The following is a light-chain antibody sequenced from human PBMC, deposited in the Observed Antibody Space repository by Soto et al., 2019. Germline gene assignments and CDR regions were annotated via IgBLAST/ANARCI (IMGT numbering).Light chain of an antibody. V-gene: IGLV2-14*01. CDR3: FSYTSSGTYV. J-gene: IGLJ1*01. CDR2: EVS. Sequence: QAVLTQPLSVSGSPGQSITISCTGTSSDVGNYKYVSWYQQHPGKAPKLMIYEVSNRPSGVSNRFSGSKSGNTASLTISGLQAEDETDYYCFSYTSSGTYVFGTGTKV. CDR1: SSDVGNYKY.